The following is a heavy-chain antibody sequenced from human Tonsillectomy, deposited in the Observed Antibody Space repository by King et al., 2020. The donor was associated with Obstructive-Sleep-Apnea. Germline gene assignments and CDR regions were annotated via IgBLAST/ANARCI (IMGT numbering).Heavy chain of an antibody. CDR3: AREGSSNPFDY. CDR1: GFSFSSYA. Sequence: VQLVESGGGLVQPGGSLRLSCAASGFSFSSYAMHWVRQAPGKGLEYVSAISSNGGSTYYANSVKGRFTISRDNSKNTLHLQMGSLRAEDMAVYYCAREGSSNPFDYWGQGTLVTVSS. V-gene: IGHV3-64*01. CDR2: ISSNGGST. J-gene: IGHJ4*02. D-gene: IGHD6-13*01.